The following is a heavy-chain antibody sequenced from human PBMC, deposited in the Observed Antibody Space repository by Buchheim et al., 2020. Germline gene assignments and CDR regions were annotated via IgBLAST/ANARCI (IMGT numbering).Heavy chain of an antibody. Sequence: QVQLQESGPGLVRPSQTLSLTCSVSGGSIGSGGYYWSWVRQHPGKALEWIGYIYHSGNTYYNPSLESRVTISVDTSERQFSLNLRSVTAADTAVYYCVRVRWVAGGQYRWFDPWGQETL. D-gene: IGHD2-15*01. V-gene: IGHV4-31*03. CDR2: IYHSGNT. CDR1: GGSIGSGGYY. J-gene: IGHJ5*02. CDR3: VRVRWVAGGQYRWFDP.